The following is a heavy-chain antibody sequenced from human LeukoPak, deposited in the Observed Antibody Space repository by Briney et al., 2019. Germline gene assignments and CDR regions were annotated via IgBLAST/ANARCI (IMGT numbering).Heavy chain of an antibody. CDR1: GFTFSSYG. Sequence: GGSLRLSCAASGFTFSSYGMHWVRQAPGKGLEWVAVISYDGSTKYYADSVKGRFTISRDNSKNTLYLQMNSLRAEDTAVYYCAKDRGGEAGFDYWGQGTLVTVSS. CDR2: ISYDGSTK. CDR3: AKDRGGEAGFDY. J-gene: IGHJ4*02. V-gene: IGHV3-30*18. D-gene: IGHD3-16*01.